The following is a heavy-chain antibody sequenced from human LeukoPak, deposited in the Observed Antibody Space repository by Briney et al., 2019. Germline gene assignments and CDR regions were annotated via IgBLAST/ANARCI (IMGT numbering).Heavy chain of an antibody. Sequence: ASVKVSCKASGYSFVLYGISWVRQAPGQGLEWMGWISAYNGNTNYAQKLQGRVTMTTDTSTSTAYMELRSLRSDDTAVYYCARPGDFDWLLPFDYWGQGTLVTVSS. V-gene: IGHV1-18*01. CDR2: ISAYNGNT. CDR3: ARPGDFDWLLPFDY. J-gene: IGHJ4*02. CDR1: GYSFVLYG. D-gene: IGHD3-9*01.